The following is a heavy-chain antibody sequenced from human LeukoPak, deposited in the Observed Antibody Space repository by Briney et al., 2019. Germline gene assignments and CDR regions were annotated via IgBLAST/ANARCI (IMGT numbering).Heavy chain of an antibody. Sequence: GGSLRLSCAASGFTFSDYYMSWIRQAPGKGLEWVSYISSSGSTIYYADSVKGRFTISRGNAKNSLYLQMNSLRAEDTAVYYCARDIWSSVTIFGVGFDPWGQGTLVTVSS. D-gene: IGHD3-3*01. CDR1: GFTFSDYY. V-gene: IGHV3-11*04. J-gene: IGHJ5*02. CDR3: ARDIWSSVTIFGVGFDP. CDR2: ISSSGSTI.